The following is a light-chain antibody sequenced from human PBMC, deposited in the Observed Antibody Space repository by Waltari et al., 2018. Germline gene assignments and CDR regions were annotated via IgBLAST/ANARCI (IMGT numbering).Light chain of an antibody. CDR2: EVS. CDR3: SSYAGSNNVV. V-gene: IGLV2-8*01. CDR1: SNDVGGYNY. Sequence: QSALTQPPSASGSPGQSVTISCPGPSNDVGGYNYVSWYQQHPGKAPKLMIYEVSKRPSGVPDRFSGSKSGYTASLTVSGLQAEDEADYFCSSYAGSNNVVFGGGTKLTVL. J-gene: IGLJ2*01.